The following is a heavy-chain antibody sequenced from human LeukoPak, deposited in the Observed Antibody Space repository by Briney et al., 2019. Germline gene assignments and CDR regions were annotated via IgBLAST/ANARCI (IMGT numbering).Heavy chain of an antibody. CDR2: IYTSGST. CDR3: ARDPNNADAFDI. CDR1: GGSISSYY. Sequence: SETLSLTCTVSGGSISSYYWSWLRQPAGKGLEWIGRIYTSGSTNYNPSLKSRVTMSVDTSKNQFSLKLSSVTAADTAVYYCARDPNNADAFDIWGQGTMVTVSS. J-gene: IGHJ3*02. D-gene: IGHD1-14*01. V-gene: IGHV4-4*07.